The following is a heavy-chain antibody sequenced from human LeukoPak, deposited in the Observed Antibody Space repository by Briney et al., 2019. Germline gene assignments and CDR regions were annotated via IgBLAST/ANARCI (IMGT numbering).Heavy chain of an antibody. CDR3: ARDSSGSLYFDY. CDR1: GDSISRGTYY. D-gene: IGHD1-26*01. CDR2: IYYSGST. J-gene: IGHJ4*02. Sequence: SQTLSLTCTVSGDSISRGTYYWSWVRQHPGKGLEWMGYIYYSGSTYYNPSLKSRVTISVDTSKNQFSLKLSSVTAADTAVYYCARDSSGSLYFDYWGQGTLVTVSS. V-gene: IGHV4-31*03.